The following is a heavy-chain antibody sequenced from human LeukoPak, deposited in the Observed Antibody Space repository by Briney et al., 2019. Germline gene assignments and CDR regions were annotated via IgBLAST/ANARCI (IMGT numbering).Heavy chain of an antibody. CDR3: AKLAIAARPPLIYDYYYYMDV. Sequence: SETLSLTSTVSGYSISSGYYWGWIRQPPGKGQEWIGSIYRRGSTNYNPSLKSRVTISVDTSKNQFSLKLSSVTAADTAVYYCAKLAIAARPPLIYDYYYYMDVWGKGTTVTVSS. CDR1: GYSISSGYY. CDR2: IYRRGST. J-gene: IGHJ6*03. V-gene: IGHV4-38-2*02. D-gene: IGHD6-6*01.